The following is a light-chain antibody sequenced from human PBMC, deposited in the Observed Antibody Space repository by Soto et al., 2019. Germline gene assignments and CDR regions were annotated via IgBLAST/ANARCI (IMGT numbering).Light chain of an antibody. Sequence: QSVLTQPRSVSGSPGQSVTISCTGTSSDVGGYNYVSWYQQHPGKAPKLMIYDVSKRPSGVPDRFSGSKSGNTASLTISGLQVEDEADYYCCSYAGSYTLYVFGTGTKVTV. CDR3: CSYAGSYTLYV. CDR1: SSDVGGYNY. V-gene: IGLV2-11*01. J-gene: IGLJ1*01. CDR2: DVS.